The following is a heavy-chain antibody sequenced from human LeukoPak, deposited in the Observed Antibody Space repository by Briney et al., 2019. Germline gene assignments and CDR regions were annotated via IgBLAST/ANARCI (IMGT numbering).Heavy chain of an antibody. CDR2: INHSGST. D-gene: IGHD1-26*01. Sequence: SETLSLTCAVSGGSLSGYYWTWIRQPPGKGLEWIGEINHSGSTNYNPSLKSRVTISVDTSRKQFFLRLSSVTAADTAVYYCARVSVGSNFDSWGQGTLVTVSS. V-gene: IGHV4-34*01. CDR3: ARVSVGSNFDS. CDR1: GGSLSGYY. J-gene: IGHJ4*02.